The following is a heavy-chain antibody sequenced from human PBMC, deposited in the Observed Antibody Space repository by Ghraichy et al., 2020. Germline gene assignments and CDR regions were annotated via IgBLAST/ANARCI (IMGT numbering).Heavy chain of an antibody. CDR3: ARRGVRGGAFDF. CDR2: IRDKANGYST. J-gene: IGHJ4*02. Sequence: GGSLRLSCAASGFIFSDHYMDWVRQAPGKGLEWVARIRDKANGYSTEYAASVKGRFTVSRDDSKNSFYLNMNSLEADDTAVYFCARRGVRGGAFDFRGQGILVTVSS. D-gene: IGHD3-10*01. V-gene: IGHV3-72*01. CDR1: GFIFSDHY.